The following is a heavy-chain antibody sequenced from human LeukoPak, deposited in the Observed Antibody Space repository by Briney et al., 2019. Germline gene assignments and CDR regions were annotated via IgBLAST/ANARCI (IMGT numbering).Heavy chain of an antibody. J-gene: IGHJ4*02. CDR3: AKDHGYSYGPNDY. CDR2: ISYDGSNK. V-gene: IGHV3-30*18. Sequence: PGGSLRLSCAASGFTFSSYCMHWVRQAPGKGLEWVAVISYDGSNKYYADSVTGRFTISRDNSKNTLYLQMNSLRAEDTAVYYCAKDHGYSYGPNDYWGQGTLVTVSS. D-gene: IGHD5-18*01. CDR1: GFTFSSYC.